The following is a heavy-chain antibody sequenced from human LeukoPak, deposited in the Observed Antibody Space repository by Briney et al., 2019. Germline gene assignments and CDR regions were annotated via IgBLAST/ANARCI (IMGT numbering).Heavy chain of an antibody. CDR2: INPNSGGT. V-gene: IGHV1-2*02. J-gene: IGHJ6*02. D-gene: IGHD2-2*01. Sequence: PGASVKVSCKASGYTFTGYYMHWVRHAPGQGLERMGWINPNSGGTNYAQKFQGRVTMTRDTSISTAYMELSRLRSDDTAVYYCARGGYCSSTSCPPVAYYYYYGMDVWGQGTTVTVSS. CDR1: GYTFTGYY. CDR3: ARGGYCSSTSCPPVAYYYYYGMDV.